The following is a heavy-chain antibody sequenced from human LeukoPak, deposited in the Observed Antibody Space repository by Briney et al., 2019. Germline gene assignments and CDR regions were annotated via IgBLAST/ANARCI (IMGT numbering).Heavy chain of an antibody. J-gene: IGHJ4*02. CDR1: GFTFDDYA. Sequence: PGRSLRLSCAASGFTFDDYAMHWVRQAPGKGLEWVAVISYDGSNKYYADSVKGRFTISRDNSKNTLYLQMNSLRAEDTAVYYCAKEGDYDILTGRSGHFDYWGQGTLVTVSS. CDR3: AKEGDYDILTGRSGHFDY. V-gene: IGHV3-30-3*01. D-gene: IGHD3-9*01. CDR2: ISYDGSNK.